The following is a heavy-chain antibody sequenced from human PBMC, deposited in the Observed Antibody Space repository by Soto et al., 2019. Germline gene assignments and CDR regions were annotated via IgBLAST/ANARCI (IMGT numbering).Heavy chain of an antibody. D-gene: IGHD4-17*01. J-gene: IGHJ4*02. CDR2: IYYSGST. CDR3: ARHAPYGPLEY. CDR1: GHSGGFISSSSYH. Sequence: QLQLQESGPGLVKPSATLSLTCTASGHSGGFISSSSYHWGWIRQPPGQGLEWIGNIYYSGSTYYTPSLKSRFTISGDTSKNQFSLRLTSVTAADTAVYYCARHAPYGPLEYWGQGTLVTVSS. V-gene: IGHV4-39*01.